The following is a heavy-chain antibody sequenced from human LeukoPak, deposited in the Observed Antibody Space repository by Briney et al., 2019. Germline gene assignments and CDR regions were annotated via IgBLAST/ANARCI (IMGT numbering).Heavy chain of an antibody. CDR1: GGSFSGYY. CDR2: INHSGST. J-gene: IGHJ6*02. V-gene: IGHV4-34*01. D-gene: IGHD3-10*01. CDR3: ARGSPLWFGEGYYYYYGMDV. Sequence: SETLSLTCAVYGGSFSGYYWSWIRQPPGKGLEWIGEINHSGSTNYNPSLKSRVTISVDTSKNQFSLKLSSVTAVDTAVYYCARGSPLWFGEGYYYYYGMDVWGQGATVTVSS.